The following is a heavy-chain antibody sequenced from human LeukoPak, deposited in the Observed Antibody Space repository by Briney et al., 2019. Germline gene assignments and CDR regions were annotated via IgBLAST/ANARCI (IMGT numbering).Heavy chain of an antibody. CDR1: GGSISSGDYY. D-gene: IGHD3-10*01. CDR3: ARLNDRYYGSGSYMDY. J-gene: IGHJ4*02. CDR2: IYYSGST. Sequence: SQTLSLTCTVSGGSISSGDYYWSWIRQPPGKGLEWIGYIYYSGSTYYNPSLKSRVTISVDTSKNQFSLKLSSVTAADTAVYYCARLNDRYYGSGSYMDYWGQGTLVTVSS. V-gene: IGHV4-30-4*01.